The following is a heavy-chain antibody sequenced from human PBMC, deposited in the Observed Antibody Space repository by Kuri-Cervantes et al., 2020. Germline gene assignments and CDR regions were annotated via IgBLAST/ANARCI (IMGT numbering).Heavy chain of an antibody. CDR1: GFTFSSYA. Sequence: GESLKISCAASGFTFSSYAMHWVRQAPGKGLEWVSSISSSSSYIYYADSVKGRFTISRDNSKNTLYLQMNSLRAEDTAVYYCAKATGYYYDSSGPYLFDYWGQGTLVTVSS. V-gene: IGHV3-21*04. CDR3: AKATGYYYDSSGPYLFDY. CDR2: ISSSSSYI. D-gene: IGHD3-22*01. J-gene: IGHJ4*02.